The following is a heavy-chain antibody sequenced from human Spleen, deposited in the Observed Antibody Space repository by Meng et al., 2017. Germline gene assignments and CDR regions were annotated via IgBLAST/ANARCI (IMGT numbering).Heavy chain of an antibody. V-gene: IGHV5-51*01. J-gene: IGHJ4*02. D-gene: IGHD3-10*01. CDR1: GYSFTTNW. CDR3: ARRTRLSSGSYPYYFDY. Sequence: GGSLRLSCKGSGYSFTTNWIAWVRQMPGKGLEWMGIINPGDSDTRYRPSFQGHVTISADKSTSTAFLQWSSLRASDTAIYYCARRTRLSSGSYPYYFDYWGRGTLVTVSS. CDR2: INPGDSDT.